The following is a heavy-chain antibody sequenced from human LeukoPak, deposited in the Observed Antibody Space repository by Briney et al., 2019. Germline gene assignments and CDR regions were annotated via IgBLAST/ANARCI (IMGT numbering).Heavy chain of an antibody. J-gene: IGHJ6*03. Sequence: GGSLRLSCAASGSTFSSYWMSWVRQAPGKGLEWVANIKQDGSEKYYVDSVKGRFTISRDNAKNSLYLQMNSLRAEDTAVYYCARDVSYSSSWSFGYYYYYMDVWGKGTTVTVSS. D-gene: IGHD6-13*01. V-gene: IGHV3-7*01. CDR3: ARDVSYSSSWSFGYYYYYMDV. CDR2: IKQDGSEK. CDR1: GSTFSSYW.